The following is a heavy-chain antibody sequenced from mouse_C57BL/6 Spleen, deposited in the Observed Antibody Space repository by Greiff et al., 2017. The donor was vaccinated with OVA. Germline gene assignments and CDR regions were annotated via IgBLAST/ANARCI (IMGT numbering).Heavy chain of an antibody. CDR1: GYTFTSYW. CDR2: IYPGSGST. J-gene: IGHJ2*01. D-gene: IGHD2-2*01. V-gene: IGHV1-55*01. Sequence: VQLQQSGAELVKPGASVKMSCKASGYTFTSYWITWVKQRPGQGLEWIGDIYPGSGSTNYNEKFKSKATLTVDTSSSTAYMQLSSLTSEDSAVDDCARGGYDGVPYYFDYWGQGTTLTVSS. CDR3: ARGGYDGVPYYFDY.